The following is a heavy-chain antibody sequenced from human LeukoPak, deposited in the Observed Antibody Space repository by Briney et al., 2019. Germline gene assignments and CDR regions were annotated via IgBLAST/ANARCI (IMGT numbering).Heavy chain of an antibody. Sequence: GGSLRLSCAASGFTFSSYSMNWVRQAPGKGLEWVSYISSSSSTIYYADSVKGRFTISRDIPHNSLYLQMNSLRADDTAVYYCASAIVATDQDPPFDYWGQGTLVTVSS. D-gene: IGHD5-12*01. V-gene: IGHV3-48*04. J-gene: IGHJ4*02. CDR1: GFTFSSYS. CDR3: ASAIVATDQDPPFDY. CDR2: ISSSSSTI.